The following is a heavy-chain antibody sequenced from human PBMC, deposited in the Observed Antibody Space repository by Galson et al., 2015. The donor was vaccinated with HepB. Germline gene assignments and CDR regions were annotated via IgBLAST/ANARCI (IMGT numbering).Heavy chain of an antibody. J-gene: IGHJ6*03. CDR3: AKDRVKLSQYYYYMDV. CDR2: ISYDGSNK. CDR1: GFTFSSYG. D-gene: IGHD3-16*02. Sequence: SLRLSCAASGFTFSSYGMHWVRQAPGKGLEWVAVISYDGSNKYYADSVKGRFTISRDNSKNTLYLQMNSLRAEDTAVYYCAKDRVKLSQYYYYMDVWGKGTTVTVSS. V-gene: IGHV3-30*18.